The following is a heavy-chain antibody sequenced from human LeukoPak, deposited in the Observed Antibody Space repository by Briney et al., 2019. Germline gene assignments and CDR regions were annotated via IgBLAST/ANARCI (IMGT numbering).Heavy chain of an antibody. D-gene: IGHD6-19*01. Sequence: GESLKISCKGSGYSFTSSWIGWVRQMPGKGLEWMGIIYLGDSDTRYSPSFQGHVTISADKSISTAYLQWSSLKASDTAMYYCARCGEGYSSGWYYMDVWGKGTTVTISS. J-gene: IGHJ6*03. CDR1: GYSFTSSW. CDR3: ARCGEGYSSGWYYMDV. CDR2: IYLGDSDT. V-gene: IGHV5-51*01.